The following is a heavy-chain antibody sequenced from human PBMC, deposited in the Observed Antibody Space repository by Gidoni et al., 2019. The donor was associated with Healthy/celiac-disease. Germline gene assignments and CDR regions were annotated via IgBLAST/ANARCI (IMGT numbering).Heavy chain of an antibody. CDR3: TRLRDDSSGYVFDY. Sequence: EVQLVGSGGGLVQTGGSLKLSCAASGFTFSDSSMHWVRQASGKGLEWVCRIRSKANSYATAYAASVKCRFTISRDDSKNTAYLQMNSLTTEDTAVYYCTRLRDDSSGYVFDYWGQGTLVTVSS. V-gene: IGHV3-73*02. CDR2: IRSKANSYAT. D-gene: IGHD3-22*01. CDR1: GFTFSDSS. J-gene: IGHJ4*02.